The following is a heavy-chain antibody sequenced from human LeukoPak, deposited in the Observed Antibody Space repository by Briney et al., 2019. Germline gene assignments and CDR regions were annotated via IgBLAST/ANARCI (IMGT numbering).Heavy chain of an antibody. D-gene: IGHD3-3*01. CDR3: AGDFDFWSGLDP. Sequence: SETLSLTCAVSGYFISSGYYWGWTRQPPGKGLEWIGSIYQSGSTYYNPSLKSRITISVDTSKNQFSLKLRSVTAADTAIYYCAGDFDFWSGLDPWGQGTLVTVSS. J-gene: IGHJ5*02. CDR1: GYFISSGYY. V-gene: IGHV4-38-2*02. CDR2: IYQSGST.